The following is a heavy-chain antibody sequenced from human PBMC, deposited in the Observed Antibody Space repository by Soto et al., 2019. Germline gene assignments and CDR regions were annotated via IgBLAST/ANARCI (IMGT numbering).Heavy chain of an antibody. V-gene: IGHV3-33*01. CDR2: IWYDGSTK. CDR1: GFTFSSYD. Sequence: QVQLVESGGGVVQPGRSLRLSCAASGFTFSSYDMEWVRQAPGKGLEWVAVIWYDGSTKYYSDSVKGRFTISRDNSKNTLCLRMDSLRVEDTAVYYCARWAGGYYFDYWGQGTLVTVSS. J-gene: IGHJ4*02. D-gene: IGHD6-19*01. CDR3: ARWAGGYYFDY.